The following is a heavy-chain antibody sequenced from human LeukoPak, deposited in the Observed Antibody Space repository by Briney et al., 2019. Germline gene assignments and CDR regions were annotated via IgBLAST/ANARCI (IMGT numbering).Heavy chain of an antibody. V-gene: IGHV3-11*01. CDR1: GFTLSDYY. D-gene: IGHD6-19*01. J-gene: IGHJ4*02. Sequence: GGSLRLSCGVAGFTLSDYYISWLRQAPGKGLEWVSDISSRDGTIHFADSVKGRFTMSWDNAENSLYLQMNSLRTDDTAVYYCARETVAGTFDYWGQGTLVTVSS. CDR2: ISSRDGTI. CDR3: ARETVAGTFDY.